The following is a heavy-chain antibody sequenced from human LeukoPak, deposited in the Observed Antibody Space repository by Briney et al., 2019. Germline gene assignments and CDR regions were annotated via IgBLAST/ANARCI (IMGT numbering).Heavy chain of an antibody. D-gene: IGHD5-12*01. J-gene: IGHJ5*02. CDR3: ARDRGYDWVWFDP. CDR2: IYYSGST. Sequence: ETPSLTCTVSGGSVSSGSYYWSWIRQPPGKGLEWIGYIYYSGSTNYNPSLKSRVTISVDTSKNQFSLKLSSVTAADTAVYYCARDRGYDWVWFDPWGQGTVVTVPS. V-gene: IGHV4-61*01. CDR1: GGSVSSGSYY.